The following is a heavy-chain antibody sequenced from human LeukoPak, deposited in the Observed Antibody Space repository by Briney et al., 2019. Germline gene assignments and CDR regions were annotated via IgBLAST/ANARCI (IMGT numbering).Heavy chain of an antibody. Sequence: SVKVSFKASGGTFSNYAISWVRQAPGQGLEWMGAIIPIFGTANYAQKFQGRVTITADESTSTAYMELSSLRSEDTAVYYCARILSSSWYEYFHQGGQRTLVTVSS. D-gene: IGHD6-19*01. J-gene: IGHJ1*01. CDR3: ARILSSSWYEYFHQ. CDR2: IIPIFGTA. V-gene: IGHV1-69*13. CDR1: GGTFSNYA.